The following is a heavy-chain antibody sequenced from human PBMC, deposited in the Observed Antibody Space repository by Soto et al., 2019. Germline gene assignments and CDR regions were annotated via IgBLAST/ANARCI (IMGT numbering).Heavy chain of an antibody. V-gene: IGHV3-23*01. D-gene: IGHD3-3*01. CDR3: ARDGSGYKPRYYFDY. CDR1: GFTFSSYA. J-gene: IGHJ4*02. Sequence: GGSLRLSCAASGFTFSSYAMSWVRQAPGKGLEWVSAISGSGGSTYYADSVKGRFTISRDNSKNTLYLQMNSLRAEDTAVYYCARDGSGYKPRYYFDYWGQGTLVTVSS. CDR2: ISGSGGST.